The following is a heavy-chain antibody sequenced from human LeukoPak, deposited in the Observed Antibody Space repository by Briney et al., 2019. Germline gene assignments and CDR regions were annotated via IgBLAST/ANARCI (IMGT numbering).Heavy chain of an antibody. CDR2: ISAYNGNT. CDR3: AGVRPKYPINWFDP. J-gene: IGHJ5*02. D-gene: IGHD2-2*01. V-gene: IGHV1-18*01. CDR1: GYTFTSYG. Sequence: ASVKVSCKASGYTFTSYGISWVRQAPGQGLEWMGWISAYNGNTNYAQKLQGRVTMTTDTSTSTAYMELRSLRSDDTAVYYCAGVRPKYPINWFDPWGQGTLVTVSS.